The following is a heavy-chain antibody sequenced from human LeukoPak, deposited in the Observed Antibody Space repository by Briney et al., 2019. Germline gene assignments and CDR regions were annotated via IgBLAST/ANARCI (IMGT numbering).Heavy chain of an antibody. D-gene: IGHD3-22*01. CDR3: AKDSYYYDSSGYHY. CDR2: IRYDGSNK. Sequence: TGGSLRLSCAASGFTFSSYSMNWVRQAPGKGLEWVAFIRYDGSNKYYADSVKGRFTISRDNSKNTLYLQMNSLRAEDTAVYYCAKDSYYYDSSGYHYWGQGTLVTVSS. CDR1: GFTFSSYS. J-gene: IGHJ4*02. V-gene: IGHV3-30*02.